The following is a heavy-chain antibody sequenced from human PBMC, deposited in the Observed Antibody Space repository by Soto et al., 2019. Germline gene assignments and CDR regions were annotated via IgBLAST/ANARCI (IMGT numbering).Heavy chain of an antibody. CDR3: AHATRKGNWFDP. CDR1: GFSLSTSGVG. Sequence: SGPTLVNPTQTLTLTCTFSGFSLSTSGVGVGWIRQPPGKALEWLALIYWDDDKRYSPSLKSRLTITKNTSKNQVVLTMTNIYPLDTATYYCAHATRKGNWFDPWGQGTLVTVSS. J-gene: IGHJ5*02. CDR2: IYWDDDK. V-gene: IGHV2-5*02.